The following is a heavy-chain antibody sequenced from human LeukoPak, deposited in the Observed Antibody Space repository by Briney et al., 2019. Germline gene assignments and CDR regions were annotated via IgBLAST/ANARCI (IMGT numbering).Heavy chain of an antibody. D-gene: IGHD3-22*01. CDR1: GFTFTSSA. CDR2: IVVGSGNT. V-gene: IGHV1-58*01. Sequence: ASVKVSCKASGFTFTSSAVQWVRQARGQRLEWIGWIVVGSGNTNYAQKFQERVTITRDMSTSTAYMELSSLRSEDTAVYYCAREYDSSGYYYKYYFDYWGQGTLVTVSS. J-gene: IGHJ4*02. CDR3: AREYDSSGYYYKYYFDY.